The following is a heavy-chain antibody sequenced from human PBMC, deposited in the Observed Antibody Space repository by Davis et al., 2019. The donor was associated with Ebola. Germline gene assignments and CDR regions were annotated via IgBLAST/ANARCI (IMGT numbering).Heavy chain of an antibody. Sequence: PGGSLRLSCAASGFTFSSYGMHWVRQAPGKGLEWVAVISYDGSNKYYADSVKGRFTISRDNSKNTLYLQMNSLRAEDTAVYYCARDGDYGVDYWGQGTLVTVSS. CDR1: GFTFSSYG. D-gene: IGHD4-17*01. CDR3: ARDGDYGVDY. CDR2: ISYDGSNK. V-gene: IGHV3-30*19. J-gene: IGHJ4*02.